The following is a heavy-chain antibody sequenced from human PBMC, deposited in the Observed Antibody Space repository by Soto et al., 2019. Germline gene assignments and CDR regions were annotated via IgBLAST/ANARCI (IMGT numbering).Heavy chain of an antibody. D-gene: IGHD2-8*01. CDR1: GFTFSSYS. Sequence: EVQLVESGGGLVKPGGSLRLSCAASGFTFSSYSMNWVRQAPGKGLEWVSSISSSSSYIYYADSVKGRFTISRDNAKNLLYLQMNSLRAEDTAVYYCARGSDIVLMVYAIGGYYFDYWGQGTLVTVSS. V-gene: IGHV3-21*01. J-gene: IGHJ4*02. CDR3: ARGSDIVLMVYAIGGYYFDY. CDR2: ISSSSSYI.